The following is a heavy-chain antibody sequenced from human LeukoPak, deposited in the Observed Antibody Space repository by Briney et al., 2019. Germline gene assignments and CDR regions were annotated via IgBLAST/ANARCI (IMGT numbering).Heavy chain of an antibody. CDR2: IYSGGST. Sequence: GGSLRLSCAASGFTFSSYWMHWVRQAPGKGLEWVSVIYSGGSTYYADSVKGRFTISRDNSKNTLYLQMNSLRAEDTAVYYCAKTPTYDYVWGSYRYTADLYYFDYWGQGTLVTVSS. CDR3: AKTPTYDYVWGSYRYTADLYYFDY. J-gene: IGHJ4*02. V-gene: IGHV3-66*01. CDR1: GFTFSSYW. D-gene: IGHD3-16*02.